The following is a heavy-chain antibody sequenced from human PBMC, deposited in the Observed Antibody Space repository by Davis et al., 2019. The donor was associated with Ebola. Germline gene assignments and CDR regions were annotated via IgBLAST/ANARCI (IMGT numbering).Heavy chain of an antibody. CDR3: AGGSHRNDAFDI. CDR2: TYYSGST. CDR1: GGSFRAYY. Sequence: QTLSLTSAVYGGSFRAYYWTWIRQPPGKGLEWIGSTYYSGSTYYNPSLKRRVTISVDTSKNQFSLKLSSVTAADTAVYYCAGGSHRNDAFDIWGQGTMVTVSS. J-gene: IGHJ3*02. V-gene: IGHV4-34*01.